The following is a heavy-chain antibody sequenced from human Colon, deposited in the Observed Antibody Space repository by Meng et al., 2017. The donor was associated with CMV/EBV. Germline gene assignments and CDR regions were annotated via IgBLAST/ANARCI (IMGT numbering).Heavy chain of an antibody. J-gene: IGHJ4*02. CDR2: IKEDGSEK. CDR1: GFTFSGFW. D-gene: IGHD4-11*01. CDR3: ARDMGYYTNYMFY. V-gene: IGHV3-7*01. Sequence: GESLKISCAASGFTFSGFWMGWVRQAPGKGLEWVANIKEDGSEKKYEDSVKGRFTISRDNAKNSLYLQMNSLRAEDTAVYYCARDMGYYTNYMFYWGQGTLVTVSS.